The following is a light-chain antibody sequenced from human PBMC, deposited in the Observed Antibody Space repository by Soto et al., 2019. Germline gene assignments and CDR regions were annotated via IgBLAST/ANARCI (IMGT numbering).Light chain of an antibody. J-gene: IGKJ5*01. CDR1: QDIGTY. Sequence: DIQMTQSPSSLSASIGDSVIITCRASQDIGTYLNWYQHKPGKAPKHLIYAASSLQTGVPSRFTGRRSGTEFTPTIDSLQPEDFATYYCQQSYTTPRITFGQGTRLEIK. CDR2: AAS. CDR3: QQSYTTPRIT. V-gene: IGKV1-39*01.